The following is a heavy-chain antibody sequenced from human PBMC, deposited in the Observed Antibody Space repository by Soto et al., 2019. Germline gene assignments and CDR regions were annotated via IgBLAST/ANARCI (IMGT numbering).Heavy chain of an antibody. CDR2: IIPIFGTT. Sequence: VQLVQSGAEVKKPGSSVKVSCKASGGTFSNYPFIWVRQAPGQGIDWMGGIIPIFGTTDYGQRFQGRVTITADESTNTAYMELSSLRSADTAVYYCAWGLYCGGGSYSHFDSWGQGTLVTVSS. CDR1: GGTFSNYP. J-gene: IGHJ4*02. V-gene: IGHV1-69*01. CDR3: AWGLYCGGGSYSHFDS. D-gene: IGHD2-21*01.